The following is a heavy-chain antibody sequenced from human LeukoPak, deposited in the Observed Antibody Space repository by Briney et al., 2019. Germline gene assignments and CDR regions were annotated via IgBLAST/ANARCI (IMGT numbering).Heavy chain of an antibody. V-gene: IGHV3-53*01. CDR2: IYSGGST. CDR1: GFTVSNSY. CDR3: ARGYFGMDV. Sequence: PGGSLRLSCAASGFTVSNSYMSWVRQAPGKGLEWVSVIYSGGSTYYADSVKGRFTISRDNSGNTLLLQMNSLRVGDTAVYYCARGYFGMDVWGQGTTVTVS. J-gene: IGHJ6*02.